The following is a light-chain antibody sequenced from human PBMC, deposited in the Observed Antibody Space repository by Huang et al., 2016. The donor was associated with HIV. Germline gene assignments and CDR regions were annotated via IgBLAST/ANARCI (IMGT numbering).Light chain of an antibody. CDR3: QQYYNWPPLT. J-gene: IGKJ4*01. CDR2: GAS. CDR1: QSVTSN. Sequence: EIVMTQSPATLSLSPGERATLSCRASQSVTSNLAWYQQKPGQAPRRLIYGASTRATGIPARFSGSGSGTEFTLTISSLQSEDFAVYYCQQYYNWPPLTFGGGTKVEIK. V-gene: IGKV3-15*01.